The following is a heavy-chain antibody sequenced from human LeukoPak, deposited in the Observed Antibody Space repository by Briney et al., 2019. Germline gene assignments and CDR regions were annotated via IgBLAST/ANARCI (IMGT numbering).Heavy chain of an antibody. CDR2: IYYSGST. CDR1: SGSISKYY. CDR3: ARRFPWYFDL. J-gene: IGHJ2*01. Sequence: SETLSLTCTVSSGSISKYYWSWIRQSPGKGLEWIGYIYYSGSTTYNPSLKSRVTMSVDMSKNQLSLKLSSVTAVDTAVYYCARRFPWYFDLWGRGTLVTVSS. V-gene: IGHV4-59*12.